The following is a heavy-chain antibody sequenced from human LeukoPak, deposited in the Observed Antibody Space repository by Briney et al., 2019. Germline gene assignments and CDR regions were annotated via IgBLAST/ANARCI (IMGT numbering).Heavy chain of an antibody. CDR1: GGSISSNNDY. Sequence: SETLSLTCTVSGGSISSNNDYWGWIRQPPGKGLEWVGSIYYSGSTYYNSSLKSRVTISIDTSKNQFSLKLTSVTAADTAVYYCARDPIIGGRRFDPWGQGTLVTVSS. V-gene: IGHV4-39*07. D-gene: IGHD2/OR15-2a*01. CDR3: ARDPIIGGRRFDP. J-gene: IGHJ5*02. CDR2: IYYSGST.